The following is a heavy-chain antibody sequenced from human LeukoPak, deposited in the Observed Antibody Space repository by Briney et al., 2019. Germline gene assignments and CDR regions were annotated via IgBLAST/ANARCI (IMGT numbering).Heavy chain of an antibody. D-gene: IGHD6-19*01. J-gene: IGHJ4*02. CDR3: ARGFESSGWYCDY. CDR2: ISYDGSNK. CDR1: GFTFSTYA. Sequence: GGSLRLSCAASGFTFSTYAMHWVRQAPGKGLKWVAVISYDGSNKYYADSVKGRFTNSRDNSKNTLYLQMNSLRAEDTAVYYCARGFESSGWYCDYWGQGTLVTVSS. V-gene: IGHV3-30-3*01.